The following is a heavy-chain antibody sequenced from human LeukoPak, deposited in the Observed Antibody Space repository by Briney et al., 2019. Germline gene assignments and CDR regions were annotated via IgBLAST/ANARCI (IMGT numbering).Heavy chain of an antibody. CDR2: IYYSGST. CDR1: GGSISSYY. Sequence: PSETLSLTCTVSGGSISSYYWSWIRQPPGKGLEWIGYIYYSGSTNYNPSLKSRVTISVDTSKNQFSLKLSSVTAADTAVYYCARSFSSWDHFDYWGQGTLVTVSS. CDR3: ARSFSSWDHFDY. J-gene: IGHJ4*02. V-gene: IGHV4-59*01. D-gene: IGHD6-13*01.